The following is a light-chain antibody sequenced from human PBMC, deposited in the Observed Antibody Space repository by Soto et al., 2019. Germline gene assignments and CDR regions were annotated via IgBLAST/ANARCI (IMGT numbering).Light chain of an antibody. J-gene: IGLJ1*01. CDR2: DVT. CDR1: SSDVGGYNF. Sequence: QSVLTQPASVSGPLGQSITISCTGTSSDVGGYNFVSWYQQHPDKAPKLMIYDVTNRPSGVSNRFSGSKSGNTASLTISGLQAEDESDYYCSSYTSISTYVFGTGTKVTVL. CDR3: SSYTSISTYV. V-gene: IGLV2-14*01.